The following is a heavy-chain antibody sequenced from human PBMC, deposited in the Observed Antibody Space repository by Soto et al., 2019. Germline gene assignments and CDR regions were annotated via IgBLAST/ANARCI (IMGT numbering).Heavy chain of an antibody. CDR2: ISASGGNT. D-gene: IGHD2-15*01. Sequence: GGSLRLSCAASGFTFSGSAFSWVRQAPGKGLEWVSAISASGGNTYYADSVKGRFTISRDNSRNTLFLQMNILRSEDTAVYYCARGRDGYSPLAGYWGPGPLLTVSS. CDR3: ARGRDGYSPLAGY. J-gene: IGHJ4*02. V-gene: IGHV3-23*01. CDR1: GFTFSGSA.